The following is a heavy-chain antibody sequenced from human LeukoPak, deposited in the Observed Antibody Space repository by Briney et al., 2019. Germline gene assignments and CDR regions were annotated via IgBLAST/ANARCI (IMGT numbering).Heavy chain of an antibody. V-gene: IGHV1-46*01. D-gene: IGHD3-22*01. CDR2: INPSGGST. CDR3: ARGKVYYYDSSSYYEGDAFDI. CDR1: GYTFTSHY. J-gene: IGHJ3*02. Sequence: ASVKVSCKASGYTFTSHYMHWVRQAPGQGLECMGIINPSGGSTSYAQKFQGRGTMTRDMSTSTVYMELSSLRSEDTAVYYCARGKVYYYDSSSYYEGDAFDIWGQGTMVTVSS.